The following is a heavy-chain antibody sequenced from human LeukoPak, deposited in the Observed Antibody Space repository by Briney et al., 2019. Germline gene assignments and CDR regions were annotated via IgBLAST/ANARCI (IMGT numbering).Heavy chain of an antibody. D-gene: IGHD2-2*01. CDR2: ISSSGGST. Sequence: GGSLRLSCAASGFTFSSYAMSWVRQAPGKGLEWVSAISSSGGSTYYADSVKGRFTISRDNSKNMLYLQMNGLGAEDTAVYYCAKGGYASMARFDYWGQGTVVTVSS. CDR3: AKGGYASMARFDY. V-gene: IGHV3-23*01. CDR1: GFTFSSYA. J-gene: IGHJ4*02.